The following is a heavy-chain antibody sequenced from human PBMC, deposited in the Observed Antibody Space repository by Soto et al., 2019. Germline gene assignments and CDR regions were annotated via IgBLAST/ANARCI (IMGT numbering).Heavy chain of an antibody. J-gene: IGHJ6*02. Sequence: SETLSLTCTVSGGSISSVGYYWGWIRQPPGKGLEWIGNIYYSGTTDYNPSLTSRVTISVDTSKNRFSLMLSSVTAADTAVYYCAKRRVVKNARYYYYGMDVWGQGTTVTVSS. CDR3: AKRRVVKNARYYYYGMDV. D-gene: IGHD2-2*01. CDR2: IYYSGTT. CDR1: GGSISSVGYY. V-gene: IGHV4-39*01.